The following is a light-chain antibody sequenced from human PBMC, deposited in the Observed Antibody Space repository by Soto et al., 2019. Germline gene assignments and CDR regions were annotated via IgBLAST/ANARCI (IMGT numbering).Light chain of an antibody. CDR3: QHYNSYSEA. Sequence: DIQMTQSPSTLSGSVGDRVTITCRASQTISNWLAWYQQKPGKAPKLLIYKASTLKSGVPSRFSGSGSGTESTLTISSLQPDDFATYYCQHYNSYSEAFGQGTKVDI. CDR2: KAS. CDR1: QTISNW. V-gene: IGKV1-5*03. J-gene: IGKJ1*01.